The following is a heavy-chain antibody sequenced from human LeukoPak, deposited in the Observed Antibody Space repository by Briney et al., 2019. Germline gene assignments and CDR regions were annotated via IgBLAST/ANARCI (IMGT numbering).Heavy chain of an antibody. D-gene: IGHD2-2*01. V-gene: IGHV4-59*11. J-gene: IGHJ4*02. CDR1: CVSLSSLY. CDR2: SLDTGST. Sequence: PSETLSLTFSVPCVSLSSLYWSLIRPPPGKGLELIGHSLDTGSTFYNPSLRGRVTISLDASNNQFSLKLISMTAAETAVYYCARFSSGCSTSSCYLTYWGQGTLVTVS. CDR3: ARFSSGCSTSSCYLTY.